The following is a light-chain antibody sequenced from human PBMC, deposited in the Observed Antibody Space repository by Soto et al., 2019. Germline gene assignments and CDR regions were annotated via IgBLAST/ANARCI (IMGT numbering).Light chain of an antibody. J-gene: IGKJ1*01. V-gene: IGKV1-6*01. CDR3: LQDFNFPWT. CDR1: QDIRRD. Sequence: AIQMTQSLSSLSASVGDRVTITCRASQDIRRDLGWYQQKPGKAPKLLIYTASELQSGVPSRFSGSGSGTAFTLTIGSLQPEDFATYYCLQDFNFPWTFGQGTKVEIK. CDR2: TAS.